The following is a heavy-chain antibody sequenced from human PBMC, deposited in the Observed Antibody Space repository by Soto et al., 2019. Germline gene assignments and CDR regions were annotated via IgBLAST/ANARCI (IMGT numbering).Heavy chain of an antibody. J-gene: IGHJ6*02. CDR2: ISSSSSYI. CDR3: AREEETVYCGMAV. Sequence: EVQLVESGGGLVKPGGSLRLSCAASGFTFSSYSMNWVRQAPGKGLEWVSSISSSSSYIYYADSVKGRFTISRDNAKNSLYTQMNSLRGEDTAVYYCAREEETVYCGMAVWGQGTTVTVSS. V-gene: IGHV3-21*01. CDR1: GFTFSSYS. D-gene: IGHD4-17*01.